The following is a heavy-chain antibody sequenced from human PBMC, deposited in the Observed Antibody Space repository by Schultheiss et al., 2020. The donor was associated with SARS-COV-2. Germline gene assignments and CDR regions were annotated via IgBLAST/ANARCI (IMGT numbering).Heavy chain of an antibody. CDR1: GGSISSYY. Sequence: SETLSLTCTVSGGSISSYYWSWIRQPAGQGLEWIGRIYTSGSTNYNSSRKSRFTMSVDTSKNQFSLELSSVTAADTAVYYCAGAGIAVARNYYYYGMDVWGQGTTVTVSS. V-gene: IGHV4-4*07. J-gene: IGHJ6*02. D-gene: IGHD6-19*01. CDR2: IYTSGST. CDR3: AGAGIAVARNYYYYGMDV.